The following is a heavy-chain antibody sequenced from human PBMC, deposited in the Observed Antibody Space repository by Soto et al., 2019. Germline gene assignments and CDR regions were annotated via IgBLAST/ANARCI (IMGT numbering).Heavy chain of an antibody. D-gene: IGHD6-25*01. J-gene: IGHJ5*02. CDR3: ARTHGGSSGWDNSFDH. CDR2: IYYSGST. CDR1: GGYISSYY. Sequence: PSETLSLTCTFSGGYISSYYLSLIRQPPGKGLEWIGYIYYSGSTNYNPSLKSRVTISVDTSKNQFSLKLSSVTAADTAVYYCARTHGGSSGWDNSFDHWGQGTLVTVS. V-gene: IGHV4-59*01.